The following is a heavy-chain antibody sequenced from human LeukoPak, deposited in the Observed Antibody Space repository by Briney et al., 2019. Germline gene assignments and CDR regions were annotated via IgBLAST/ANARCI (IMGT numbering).Heavy chain of an antibody. V-gene: IGHV4-61*01. CDR3: ARGGRNYVDAFDI. Sequence: SETLSLTCTVSGGPVSSGSYYWGWVRQPPEKGLEWIGSIYYSGNIYYNPSLKSGVTISVDTSNNQFSLKLSSVTAADTAVYYCARGGRNYVDAFDIWGQGTMVTVSS. D-gene: IGHD1-7*01. CDR2: IYYSGNI. CDR1: GGPVSSGSYY. J-gene: IGHJ3*02.